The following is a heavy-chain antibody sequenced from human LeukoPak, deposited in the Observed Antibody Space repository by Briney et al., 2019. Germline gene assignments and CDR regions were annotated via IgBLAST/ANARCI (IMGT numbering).Heavy chain of an antibody. CDR1: GNPISSSSYY. CDR3: ARHSWLGEPTDAFDI. CDR2: INYYGKT. D-gene: IGHD3-10*01. J-gene: IGHJ3*02. V-gene: IGHV4-39*07. Sequence: SETLSLTCTVSGNPISSSSYYWVWIRQPPGKGLEWIGSINYYGKTYYNPSVKSRVTISVDTSKNQFSLMVRSVTAADTAVYYCARHSWLGEPTDAFDIWGQGTMVTVSS.